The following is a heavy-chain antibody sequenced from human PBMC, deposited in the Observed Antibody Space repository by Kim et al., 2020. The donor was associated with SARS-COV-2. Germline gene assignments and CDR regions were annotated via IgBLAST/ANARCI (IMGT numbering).Heavy chain of an antibody. CDR1: GYSFTNYW. CDR2: IYPRDSDT. J-gene: IGHJ3*02. Sequence: GESLKISCKASGYSFTNYWIGWVRQMPGKGLEWMGIIYPRDSDTKYSPSFQGQVTISTDNSITTAYLQWRSLKASDTAIYFCAASRVTDTFDIWGQGTMVTVSS. V-gene: IGHV5-51*01. CDR3: AASRVTDTFDI. D-gene: IGHD2-21*02.